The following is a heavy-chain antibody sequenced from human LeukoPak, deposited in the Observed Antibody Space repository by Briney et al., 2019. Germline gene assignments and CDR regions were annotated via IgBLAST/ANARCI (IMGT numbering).Heavy chain of an antibody. Sequence: ASVKVSCKVSGYTFTDYYMHWVQQAPGKGLEWMGLVDPEDGETIYAEKFQGRVTITADTSTDTAYMELSSLRSEDTAVYYCATGGSIVGATGYAFDIWGQGTMVTVSS. J-gene: IGHJ3*02. V-gene: IGHV1-69-2*01. CDR2: VDPEDGET. CDR1: GYTFTDYY. CDR3: ATGGSIVGATGYAFDI. D-gene: IGHD1-26*01.